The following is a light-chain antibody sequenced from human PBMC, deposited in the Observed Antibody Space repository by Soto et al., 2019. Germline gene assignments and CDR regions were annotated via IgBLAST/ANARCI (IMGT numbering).Light chain of an antibody. CDR3: SSYTSSNTLV. CDR2: EVS. Sequence: QSALTQPASVSGSPRQSITISCTGTSSDVGGYNYVSWYQHHPNKAPKLMIYEVSNRPSGVSNRFSGSKSGNTASLTISGLQAEDEADYYCSSYTSSNTLVFGGGTKLTVL. V-gene: IGLV2-14*01. J-gene: IGLJ3*02. CDR1: SSDVGGYNY.